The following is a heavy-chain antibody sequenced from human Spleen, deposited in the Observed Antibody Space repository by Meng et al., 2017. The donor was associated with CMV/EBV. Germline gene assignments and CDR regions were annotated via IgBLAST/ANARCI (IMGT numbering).Heavy chain of an antibody. V-gene: IGHV1-18*01. D-gene: IGHD1-1*01. Sequence: ASVKVSCKASGYSFTSYSISWVRQAPGQGLEWMGWISAYNGNTNYAQKVQGRVTMTTDTSTSTAYMELRSLRSDDTAVYYCAREYTNLYGMDVWGQGTTVTVSS. CDR1: GYSFTSYS. CDR3: AREYTNLYGMDV. J-gene: IGHJ6*02. CDR2: ISAYNGNT.